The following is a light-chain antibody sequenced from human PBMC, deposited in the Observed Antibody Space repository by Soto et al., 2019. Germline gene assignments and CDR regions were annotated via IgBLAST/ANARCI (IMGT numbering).Light chain of an antibody. CDR2: GAS. J-gene: IGKJ1*01. Sequence: DIQMTQSPSSLPAPVGDRVTITCRASQGISNYLAWYQQKPGKVPELLIYGASTLQSGVPSRFTGSGSGTDFALTISSLQPEDVATYYCQNYNSAPRTFGQGTKVEIK. CDR1: QGISNY. V-gene: IGKV1-27*01. CDR3: QNYNSAPRT.